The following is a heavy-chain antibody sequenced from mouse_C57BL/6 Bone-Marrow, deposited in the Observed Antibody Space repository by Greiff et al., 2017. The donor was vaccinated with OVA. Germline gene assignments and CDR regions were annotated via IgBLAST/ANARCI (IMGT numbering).Heavy chain of an antibody. Sequence: EVKLVESGPGLVKPSQSLSLTCSVTGYSITSGYYWNWIRQFPGNKLEWMGYISYDGSNNYNPSLKNRISITRDTSKNQFFLKLNSVTTEDTATYYCARATGTEYFDVWGTGTTVTVSS. CDR1: GYSITSGYY. CDR3: ARATGTEYFDV. J-gene: IGHJ1*03. V-gene: IGHV3-6*01. D-gene: IGHD4-1*02. CDR2: ISYDGSN.